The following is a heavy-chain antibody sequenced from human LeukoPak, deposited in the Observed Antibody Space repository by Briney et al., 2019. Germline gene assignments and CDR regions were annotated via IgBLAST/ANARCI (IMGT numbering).Heavy chain of an antibody. D-gene: IGHD2-2*01. V-gene: IGHV3-30-3*01. J-gene: IGHJ6*02. Sequence: GRSLRLSCAASGFTFSSYAMHWVRQAPGKGLEWVAVISYDGSNKYYADSVKGRFTISRDNSKYTLYLQMNSLRAEDTAVYYCARRGQYCSSTSCTGYYYGMDVWGQGTTVTVSS. CDR2: ISYDGSNK. CDR3: ARRGQYCSSTSCTGYYYGMDV. CDR1: GFTFSSYA.